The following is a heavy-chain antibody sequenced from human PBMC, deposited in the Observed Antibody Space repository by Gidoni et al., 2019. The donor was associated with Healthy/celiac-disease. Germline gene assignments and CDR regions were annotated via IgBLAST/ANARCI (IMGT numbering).Heavy chain of an antibody. J-gene: IGHJ4*02. CDR2: ISGSGGST. CDR1: GFTFSSYA. V-gene: IGHV3-23*01. D-gene: IGHD3-16*01. Sequence: EVQLLESGGGLVQPGGSLRPSCAASGFTFSSYAMSWVRQAPGKGLEWVSVISGSGGSTYYADSVKGRFSISRDNSKNTLYLQMNSLRAEDTAVYYCAKGPRGGFDYWSQGTLVTVSS. CDR3: AKGPRGGFDY.